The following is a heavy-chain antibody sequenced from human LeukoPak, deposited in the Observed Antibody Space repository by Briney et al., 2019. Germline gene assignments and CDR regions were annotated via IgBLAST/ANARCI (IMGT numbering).Heavy chain of an antibody. CDR2: IMPQFGTP. J-gene: IGHJ4*02. V-gene: IGHV1-69*05. Sequence: GASVKVSCKASGGTFNNYAINWVRQAPGRGPEWVGGIMPQFGTPSYAQKFQDRVTLITDASTITSYMELGSLRSDDTAMYYCAASDGYIQRHPNYYLDYWGQGTLVTVSS. D-gene: IGHD5-24*01. CDR3: AASDGYIQRHPNYYLDY. CDR1: GGTFNNYA.